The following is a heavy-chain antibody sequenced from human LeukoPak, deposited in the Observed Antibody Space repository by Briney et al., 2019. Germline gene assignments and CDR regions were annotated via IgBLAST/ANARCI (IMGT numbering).Heavy chain of an antibody. CDR1: GFTFGDHA. CDR2: IRSKAYGGTT. D-gene: IGHD3-10*01. CDR3: ASSPMVRGVIWYFDY. J-gene: IGHJ4*02. Sequence: PGRSLRLSCTTSGFTFGDHAMSWVRQAPGKGLEWVCFIRSKAYGGTTEYAASVKGRFIIPRDDSKGIAYLQMNSLKTEDTAVYYCASSPMVRGVIWYFDYWGQGTLVTVSS. V-gene: IGHV3-49*04.